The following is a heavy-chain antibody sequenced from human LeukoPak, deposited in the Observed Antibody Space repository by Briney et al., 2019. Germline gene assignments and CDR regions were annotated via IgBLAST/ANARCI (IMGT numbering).Heavy chain of an antibody. J-gene: IGHJ4*02. CDR3: AREGNDYYYDQ. D-gene: IGHD3-16*01. Sequence: GGSLRLSCAASGFXFKTYTMTWVRQAPGKGLEWVSSITGDRKYITYADSVKGRFTISRDNAKNSLYLQVASLRGDDTATYYCAREGNDYYYDQWGQGTLVTVSP. V-gene: IGHV3-21*01. CDR2: ITGDRKYI. CDR1: GFXFKTYT.